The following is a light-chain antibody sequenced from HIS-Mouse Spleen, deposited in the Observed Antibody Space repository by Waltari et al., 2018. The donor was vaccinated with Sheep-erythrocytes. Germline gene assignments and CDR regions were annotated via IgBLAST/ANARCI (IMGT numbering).Light chain of an antibody. Sequence: QSALTQPRSVSGSPGQSVTISCTGTSSDVGGYNYVSWYQQHPGKAPQLMIYDVSKRPSAVPDRCSGSKSGNTASLTISGLQAEDEADYYCCSYAGSYNHVFATGTKVTVL. CDR1: SSDVGGYNY. CDR2: DVS. J-gene: IGLJ1*01. V-gene: IGLV2-11*01. CDR3: CSYAGSYNHV.